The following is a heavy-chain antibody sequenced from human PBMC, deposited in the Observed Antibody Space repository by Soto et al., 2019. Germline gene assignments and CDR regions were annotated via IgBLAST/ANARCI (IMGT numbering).Heavy chain of an antibody. J-gene: IGHJ5*02. Sequence: QVQLVRSGAEVKKPGSSVKVSCKASGGTFSSYAISWVRQAPGQGLEWMGGIIPIFGTANYAQKFQGRVTMTEDESTSTAYMELSILRSEDTAVYYCARYFYYGSGSRYWFDPWGQGTLVTVSS. CDR1: GGTFSSYA. V-gene: IGHV1-69*01. D-gene: IGHD3-10*01. CDR3: ARYFYYGSGSRYWFDP. CDR2: IIPIFGTA.